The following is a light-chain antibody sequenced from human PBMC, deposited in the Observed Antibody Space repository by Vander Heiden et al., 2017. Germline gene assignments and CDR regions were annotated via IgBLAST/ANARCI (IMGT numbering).Light chain of an antibody. Sequence: QSVLTQPPSASGTPGQRLTISCSGSSSNIGSNSVSWYQRPPGTAPKLLIYIDNQRPSGVPDRFSGSKSGTSASLAISGLQSEDEAEYFCAAWDDNLNGLYVFGTGTKVTVL. CDR2: IDN. CDR3: AAWDDNLNGLYV. J-gene: IGLJ1*01. CDR1: SSNIGSNS. V-gene: IGLV1-44*01.